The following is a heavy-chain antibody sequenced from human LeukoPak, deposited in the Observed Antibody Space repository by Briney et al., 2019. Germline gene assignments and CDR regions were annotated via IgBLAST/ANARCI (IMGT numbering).Heavy chain of an antibody. CDR2: IRYDGNNK. CDR3: AKNGPDYIWGNYLDY. Sequence: GGCLRLSCAASGFTFSTYGMHWVRQAPGKGLEWVAFIRYDGNNKYYADSVKGRFTISRDNSKNMLYLEMKSLRPEDTAVYYCAKNGPDYIWGNYLDYWGQGTLVTVSS. CDR1: GFTFSTYG. V-gene: IGHV3-30*02. J-gene: IGHJ4*02. D-gene: IGHD3-16*01.